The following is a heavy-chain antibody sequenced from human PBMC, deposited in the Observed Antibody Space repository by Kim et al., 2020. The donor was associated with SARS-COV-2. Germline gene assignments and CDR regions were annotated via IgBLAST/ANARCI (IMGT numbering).Heavy chain of an antibody. Sequence: GGSLRLSCAASGFAFSTYWMNWVRQASGKGLEWVASINQDGGEKYSVDSVKGRFTISRDNAKNSVYLQMNSLRVEDTAVYFCARDHRVDGLLFDNWGQGTLVTVSS. V-gene: IGHV3-7*01. CDR3: ARDHRVDGLLFDN. CDR2: INQDGGEK. CDR1: GFAFSTYW. D-gene: IGHD2-8*01. J-gene: IGHJ4*02.